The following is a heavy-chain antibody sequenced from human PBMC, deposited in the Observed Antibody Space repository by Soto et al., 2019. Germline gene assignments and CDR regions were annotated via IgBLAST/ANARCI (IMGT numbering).Heavy chain of an antibody. CDR3: ARDSSVTTYYYYYMDV. Sequence: PGGSLRLSCAASGFTFSSYGMHWVRQAPGKGLEWVAVIWYDGSNKYYADSVKGRFTISRDNSKNTLYLQMNSLRAEDTAVYYCARDSSVTTYYYYYMDVWGKGTTVTVSS. CDR2: IWYDGSNK. CDR1: GFTFSSYG. D-gene: IGHD4-17*01. V-gene: IGHV3-33*01. J-gene: IGHJ6*03.